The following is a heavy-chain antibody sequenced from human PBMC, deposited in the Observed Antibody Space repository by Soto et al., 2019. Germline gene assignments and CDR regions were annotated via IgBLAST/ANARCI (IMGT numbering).Heavy chain of an antibody. J-gene: IGHJ4*02. V-gene: IGHV4-59*11. CDR2: IDYKGNT. CDR1: GGSISTHY. Sequence: QVQLQESGPALVKPSEALSLTCTVSGGSISTHYWNWVRQPPGKGLEWIGYIDYKGNTKYNPSLKSRVTASVDTSNNQYSLTLNSVTAADTAVYHCARDYYGDYYFDSWGQGILVTVSS. CDR3: ARDYYGDYYFDS. D-gene: IGHD4-17*01.